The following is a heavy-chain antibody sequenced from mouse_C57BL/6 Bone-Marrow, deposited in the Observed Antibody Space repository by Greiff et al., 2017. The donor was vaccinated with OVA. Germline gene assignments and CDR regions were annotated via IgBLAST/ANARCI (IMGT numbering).Heavy chain of an antibody. Sequence: EVQRVESGGDLVKPGGSLKLSCAASGFTFSSYGMSWVRQTPDKRLEWVATISSGGSYTYYPDSVKGRFTISRDNAKNTLYLQMSSLKSEDTAMYYCARRAYGSSYEDDYWGQGTTLTVSS. J-gene: IGHJ2*01. D-gene: IGHD1-1*01. CDR2: ISSGGSYT. CDR3: ARRAYGSSYEDDY. V-gene: IGHV5-6*01. CDR1: GFTFSSYG.